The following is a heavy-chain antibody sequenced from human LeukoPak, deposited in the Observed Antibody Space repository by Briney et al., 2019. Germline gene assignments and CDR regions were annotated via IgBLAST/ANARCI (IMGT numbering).Heavy chain of an antibody. D-gene: IGHD2-15*01. CDR1: GVSISAYY. Sequence: PSETLSLTCSVSGVSISAYYWSWIRQPAGKGLEWIGRIYPGESTYASENTNYNPSLKSRVSMSVDTSKNQFSLKLSSVTAADTAVYYCARVSVAYYFDYWGQGTLVTVSS. J-gene: IGHJ4*02. V-gene: IGHV4-4*07. CDR3: ARVSVAYYFDY. CDR2: IYPGESTYASENT.